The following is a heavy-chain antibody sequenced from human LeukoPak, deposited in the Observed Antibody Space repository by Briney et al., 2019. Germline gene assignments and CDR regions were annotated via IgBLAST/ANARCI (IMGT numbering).Heavy chain of an antibody. CDR3: AREGRGTIFGVVKESAAFDI. Sequence: PSETLSLTCTVSGGSISSGGYYWSWIRQPPGKGLEWIGYIYHSGSTYYNPSLKSRVTISVDRSKNQFSLKLSSVTAADTAVYYCAREGRGTIFGVVKESAAFDIWGQGTMVTVSS. J-gene: IGHJ3*02. V-gene: IGHV4-30-2*01. D-gene: IGHD3-3*01. CDR2: IYHSGST. CDR1: GGSISSGGYY.